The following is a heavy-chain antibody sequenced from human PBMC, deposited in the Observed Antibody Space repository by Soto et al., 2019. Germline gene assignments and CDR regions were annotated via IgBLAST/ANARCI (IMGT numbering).Heavy chain of an antibody. CDR3: ARGTFPRHQTGDAFDI. Sequence: SQTLSLSCAISWDSVSSNSAAWNWIRQSPSRGLEWLGRTYYRSKWYNDYAVSVKSRITVNPDTSKSQFSLQLNSVTPDDTAVYYCARGTFPRHQTGDAFDIWGQGTMVTVSS. V-gene: IGHV6-1*01. CDR2: TYYRSKWYN. CDR1: WDSVSSNSAA. J-gene: IGHJ3*02.